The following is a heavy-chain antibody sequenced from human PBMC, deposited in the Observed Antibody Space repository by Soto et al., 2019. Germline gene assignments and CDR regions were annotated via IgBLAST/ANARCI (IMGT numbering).Heavy chain of an antibody. CDR2: ISYDGSNK. V-gene: IGHV3-30*03. CDR3: SRDGLEAGYYYGMDV. D-gene: IGHD1-1*01. CDR1: GFTFSSYG. Sequence: GGSLRLSCAASGFTFSSYGMHWVRQAPGKGLEWVAVISYDGSNKYYADSVKGRFTISRDNSKNTLYLQMNSLRAEDTAVYYCSRDGLEAGYYYGMDVWGQGTTVTVSS. J-gene: IGHJ6*02.